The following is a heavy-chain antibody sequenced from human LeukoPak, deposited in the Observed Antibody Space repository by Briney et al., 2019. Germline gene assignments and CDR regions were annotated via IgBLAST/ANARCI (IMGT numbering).Heavy chain of an antibody. CDR3: ARDVWPYCGRPNCYLVSDP. V-gene: IGHV1-18*01. CDR1: GYTFTSYG. J-gene: IGHJ5*02. D-gene: IGHD2-2*01. Sequence: ASVKVSCKASGYTFTSYGISWVRQAPGQGQERMGWISAYSGNTNYAQSLQGRITMTTDTSTSTAYMELRSLRSDDTAVYYCARDVWPYCGRPNCYLVSDPWGQGTLVTVSS. CDR2: ISAYSGNT.